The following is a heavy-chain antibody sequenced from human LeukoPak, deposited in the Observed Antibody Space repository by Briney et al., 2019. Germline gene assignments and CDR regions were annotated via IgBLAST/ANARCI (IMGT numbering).Heavy chain of an antibody. D-gene: IGHD1-26*01. Sequence: GGSLRLSCAASGFTFSNYIMDWVRQAPSKGLEWVSSIEKTGSYVYHVDSVRGRFTISRDNAKNSLYLQMNSLRAEDTAVYYCAREGVGIKDLDFWGQGPLVTVSS. V-gene: IGHV3-21*01. J-gene: IGHJ4*02. CDR2: IEKTGSYV. CDR3: AREGVGIKDLDF. CDR1: GFTFSNYI.